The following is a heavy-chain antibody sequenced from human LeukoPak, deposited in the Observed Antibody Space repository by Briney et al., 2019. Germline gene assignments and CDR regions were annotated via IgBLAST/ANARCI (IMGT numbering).Heavy chain of an antibody. CDR3: AKDGLYYDGSEHVYYFDS. J-gene: IGHJ4*02. D-gene: IGHD3-22*01. CDR1: GFTFSRFA. Sequence: AGGSPRLSCAASGFTFSRFAMTWVRQGPGTGLEFVASIIYSGGAAYYADSVKGRFTISRDNSKNTLYLQMNSLRAEDTALYYCAKDGLYYDGSEHVYYFDSWGQGTLVTVSS. V-gene: IGHV3-23*01. CDR2: IIYSGGAA.